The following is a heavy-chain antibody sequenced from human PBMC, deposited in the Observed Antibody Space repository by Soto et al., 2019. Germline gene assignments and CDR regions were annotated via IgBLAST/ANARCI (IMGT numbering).Heavy chain of an antibody. Sequence: GGSPDLSSAAFGVSVRNSGMTGSSKTKGKGLDWVGRIKSKTDGGTTDYAAPVKGRFTISRDDSKNTLYLQMNSLKTEDTAVYYCTTGYNWNFRFNYYGMDVWGQGTTDTVSS. CDR2: IKSKTDGGTT. J-gene: IGHJ6*01. CDR1: GVSVRNSG. V-gene: IGHV3-15*07. CDR3: TTGYNWNFRFNYYGMDV. D-gene: IGHD1-7*01.